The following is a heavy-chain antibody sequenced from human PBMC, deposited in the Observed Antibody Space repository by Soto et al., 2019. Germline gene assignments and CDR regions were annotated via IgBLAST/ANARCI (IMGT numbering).Heavy chain of an antibody. J-gene: IGHJ4*02. CDR1: GFTFDDYA. D-gene: IGHD6-13*01. V-gene: IGHV3-9*01. Sequence: EVQLVESGGGLVQPGRSLRLSCAASGFTFDDYAMHWVRQAPGKGLEWVSGISWNSGSIGYADSVKGRFTISRDNAKNSLYLQMNSLRAEDTALYSCAKSRVAAADYYFDYWGQGTLVTVSS. CDR3: AKSRVAAADYYFDY. CDR2: ISWNSGSI.